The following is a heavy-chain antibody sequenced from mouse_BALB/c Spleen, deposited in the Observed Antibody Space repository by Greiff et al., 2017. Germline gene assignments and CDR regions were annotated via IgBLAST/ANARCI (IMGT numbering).Heavy chain of an antibody. CDR1: GFNIKDTY. J-gene: IGHJ4*01. Sequence: EVKLEESGAELVKPGASVKLSCTASGFNIKDTYMHWVKQRPEQGLEWIGRIDPANGNTKYDPKFQGKATITADTSSNTAYLQLSSLTSEDTAVYYCASYGNYLYYYAMGYWGQGTSVTVPS. CDR2: IDPANGNT. CDR3: ASYGNYLYYYAMGY. V-gene: IGHV14-3*02. D-gene: IGHD2-1*01.